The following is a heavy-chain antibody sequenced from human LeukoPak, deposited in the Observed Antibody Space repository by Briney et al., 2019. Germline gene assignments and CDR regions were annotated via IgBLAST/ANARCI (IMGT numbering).Heavy chain of an antibody. J-gene: IGHJ5*02. CDR1: GYTLTELS. CDR3: AREGRSGVVVPAAIPTHDNWFDP. V-gene: IGHV1-2*02. CDR2: INPNSGGT. D-gene: IGHD2-2*01. Sequence: ASVKVSCKVSGYTLTELSMHWVRQALGQGLEWMGWINPNSGGTNYAQKFQGRVTMTRDTSISTAYMELSRVRSDDTAVYYCAREGRSGVVVPAAIPTHDNWFDPWGQGTLVTVSS.